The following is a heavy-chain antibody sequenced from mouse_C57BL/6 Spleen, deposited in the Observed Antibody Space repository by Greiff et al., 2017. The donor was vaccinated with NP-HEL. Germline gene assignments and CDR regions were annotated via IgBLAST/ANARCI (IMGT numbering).Heavy chain of an antibody. CDR3: ARRKDSHYYAMDY. D-gene: IGHD3-2*01. Sequence: QVTLKECGPGILQSSQTLSLTCSFSGFSLSTSGMGVSWIRQPSGKGLEWLAHIYWDDDKRYNPSLKSRLTISKDTSRNQVFLKITSVDTADTATYYCARRKDSHYYAMDYWGQGTSVTVSS. J-gene: IGHJ4*01. V-gene: IGHV8-12*01. CDR1: GFSLSTSGMG. CDR2: IYWDDDK.